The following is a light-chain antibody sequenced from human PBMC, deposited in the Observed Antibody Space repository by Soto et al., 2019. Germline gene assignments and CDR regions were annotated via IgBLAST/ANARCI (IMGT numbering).Light chain of an antibody. CDR3: QQYNGHPFT. CDR1: QSLTSW. J-gene: IGKJ3*01. V-gene: IGKV1-5*03. CDR2: KAS. Sequence: DIQLTQSPSTLSASVGDRVTITCRASQSLTSWLAWYQQKPGRAPKLLIYKASSLESGVPSRFSGSGSCTEFTLIIKSVQPEDFATYYYQQYNGHPFTFGPGTKVEIK.